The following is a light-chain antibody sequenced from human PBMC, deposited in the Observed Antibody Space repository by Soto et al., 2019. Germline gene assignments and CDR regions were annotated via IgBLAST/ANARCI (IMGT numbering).Light chain of an antibody. CDR2: DTS. CDR1: QGIGDT. Sequence: EVAMRQSPATLSFSAGEGATLSCGASQGIGDTLAWYQHKPGQTPRLLVYDTSTRATGVPTRFSGSMSGAEFTLTINSLQSQDFAVYYCQQYGRSPGLITFGPGTKVDIK. J-gene: IGKJ3*01. CDR3: QQYGRSPGLIT. V-gene: IGKV3-15*01.